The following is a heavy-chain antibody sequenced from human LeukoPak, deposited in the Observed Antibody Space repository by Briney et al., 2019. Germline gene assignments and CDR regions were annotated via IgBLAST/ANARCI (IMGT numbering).Heavy chain of an antibody. J-gene: IGHJ4*02. V-gene: IGHV4-34*01. Sequence: SETLSLTCAVYGGSFSGYYWSWIRQPPGKGLEWIGEINHSGSTNYNPSLKSRVTISVDTSKSQFSLKLSSVTAADTAVYYCANYDSSGYSCWGQGTLVTVSS. CDR3: ANYDSSGYSC. CDR1: GGSFSGYY. D-gene: IGHD3-22*01. CDR2: INHSGST.